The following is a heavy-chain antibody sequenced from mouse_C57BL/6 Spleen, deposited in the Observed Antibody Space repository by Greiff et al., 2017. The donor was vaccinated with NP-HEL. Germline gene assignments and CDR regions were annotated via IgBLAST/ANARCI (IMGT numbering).Heavy chain of an antibody. CDR3: TTKGLVYYDYDGGY. J-gene: IGHJ2*01. CDR2: IDPEDGDT. Sequence: EVKLMESGAELVRPGASVKLSCTASGFNIKDYYMHWVKQRPEQGLEWIGRIDPEDGDTEYAPKFQGKATMTADTSSNTAYLQLSSLTSEDTAVYYCTTKGLVYYDYDGGYWGQGTTLTVSS. CDR1: GFNIKDYY. V-gene: IGHV14-1*01. D-gene: IGHD2-4*01.